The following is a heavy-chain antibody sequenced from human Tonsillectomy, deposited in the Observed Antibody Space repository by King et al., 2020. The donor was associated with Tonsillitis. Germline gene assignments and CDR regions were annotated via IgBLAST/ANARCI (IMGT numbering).Heavy chain of an antibody. CDR3: ERSGGDYYGSGGHYNFFDY. CDR2: IHHSGST. Sequence: QLQESGPGLVKPSGTLSLTCAVSGGSISSSNWWNWVRQPPGKGLEWIGEIHHSGSTNYNPSLKSRVTISVDKSKNQFSLKLSSVTAADTAVYYCERSGGDYYGSGGHYNFFDYWGQGTLVTVSS. J-gene: IGHJ4*02. V-gene: IGHV4-4*02. D-gene: IGHD3-10*01. CDR1: GGSISSSNW.